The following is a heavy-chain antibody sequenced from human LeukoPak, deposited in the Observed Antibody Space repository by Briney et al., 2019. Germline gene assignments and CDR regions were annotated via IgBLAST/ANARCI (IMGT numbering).Heavy chain of an antibody. CDR3: ARGERWLTVPGIDY. CDR2: INNGGDTI. J-gene: IGHJ4*02. V-gene: IGHV3-48*04. CDR1: GFTFSSYG. Sequence: GGSLRLSCAASGFTFSSYGMHWVRQAPGKGLEWVSYINNGGDTIYYADSVKGRFTISRDNAKNSLYLQMNSLRAEDAAVYYCARGERWLTVPGIDYWGQGTLVTVSS. D-gene: IGHD5-24*01.